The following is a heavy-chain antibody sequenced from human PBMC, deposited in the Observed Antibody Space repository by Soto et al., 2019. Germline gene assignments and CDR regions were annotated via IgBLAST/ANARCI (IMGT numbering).Heavy chain of an antibody. J-gene: IGHJ4*02. CDR1: GFTFSNAW. D-gene: IGHD3-22*01. CDR2: IKSKTDGGTT. V-gene: IGHV3-15*01. Sequence: XGSLILSCSAAGFTFSNAWMSWVRQAPGRGLEWVGRIKSKTDGGTTDYAAPVKGRFTISRDDSKNTLYLQMNSLKTEDTAVYYCTTDHEGHNSSGYRDYWGQGTLVTVSS. CDR3: TTDHEGHNSSGYRDY.